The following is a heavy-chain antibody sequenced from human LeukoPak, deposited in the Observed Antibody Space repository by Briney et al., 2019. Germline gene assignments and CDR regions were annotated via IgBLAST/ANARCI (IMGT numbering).Heavy chain of an antibody. J-gene: IGHJ4*02. CDR1: GFTFSSYG. CDR3: AKHFDSSGYYFEY. CDR2: ISASGGST. Sequence: GGTLRLSCVASGFTFSSYGMSWVRQAPGKGLEWVSGISASGGSTYYADSGKGRFTISRDSSKNTLYLQMNSLRAEDTAVYYCAKHFDSSGYYFEYWGQGTLVTVSS. V-gene: IGHV3-23*01. D-gene: IGHD3-22*01.